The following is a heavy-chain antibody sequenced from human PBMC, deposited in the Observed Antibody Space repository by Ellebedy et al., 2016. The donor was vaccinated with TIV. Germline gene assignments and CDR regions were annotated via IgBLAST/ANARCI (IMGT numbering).Heavy chain of an antibody. CDR3: ARATSGFDY. CDR1: GFTFTNYD. D-gene: IGHD3-10*01. J-gene: IGHJ4*02. Sequence: GESLKISCAACGFTFTNYDMHWVRQATGKGLEWVSAIGTSGDTYYPGSVKGRFTISRENAKNSLYLQMNSLRAGDTAVYYCARATSGFDYWGQGTLVTVSS. V-gene: IGHV3-13*01. CDR2: IGTSGDT.